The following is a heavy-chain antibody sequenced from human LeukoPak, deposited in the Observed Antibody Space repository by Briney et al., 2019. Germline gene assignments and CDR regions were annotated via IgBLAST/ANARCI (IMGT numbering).Heavy chain of an antibody. CDR3: VLVLDY. V-gene: IGHV3-7*01. CDR2: IRQDGSEK. D-gene: IGHD2/OR15-2a*01. CDR1: GFNFNEYW. Sequence: PGGSLRLSRVGSGFNFNEYWMSWVRQAPGKGLEWVANIRQDGSEKYYLDSVKGRFTISRDNSKNTLSLQMNSLRVEDTAVYYCVLVLDYWGQGTQVTVSS. J-gene: IGHJ4*02.